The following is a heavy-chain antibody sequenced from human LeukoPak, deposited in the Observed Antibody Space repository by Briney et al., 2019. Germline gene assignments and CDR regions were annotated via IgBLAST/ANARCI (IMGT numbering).Heavy chain of an antibody. J-gene: IGHJ4*02. Sequence: GGSLRLSCAASGFTFSSYGVHWVRQAPGKGLEWVAVISYDGSNKYYADSVKGRFTISRDNSKNTLYLQMNSLRAEDTAVYYCAKALGAWGAHYWGQGTLVTVSS. D-gene: IGHD3-3*01. CDR3: AKALGAWGAHY. CDR2: ISYDGSNK. CDR1: GFTFSSYG. V-gene: IGHV3-30*18.